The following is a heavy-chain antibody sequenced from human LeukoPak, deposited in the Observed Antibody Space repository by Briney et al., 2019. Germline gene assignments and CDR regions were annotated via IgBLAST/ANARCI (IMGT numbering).Heavy chain of an antibody. CDR3: ARGQYDSSGYYFESTFTR. CDR2: INPNSGGT. Sequence: ASVKVSCKASGYTFTGYYLHWVRQAPGHGLEWMGRINPNSGGTNFAQKFQGRVTMTRDTSISTAYMELSSLRSDDTVVYYCARGQYDSSGYYFESTFTRWGQGTLVTVSS. D-gene: IGHD3-22*01. V-gene: IGHV1-2*05. CDR1: GYTFTGYY. J-gene: IGHJ4*02.